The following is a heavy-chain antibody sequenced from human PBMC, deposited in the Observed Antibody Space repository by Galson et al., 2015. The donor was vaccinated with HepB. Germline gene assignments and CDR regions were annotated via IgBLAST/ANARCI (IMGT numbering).Heavy chain of an antibody. J-gene: IGHJ3*01. D-gene: IGHD3-16*01. Sequence: CAISGDSVSSDRAAWTWLRQSPSRGLERLGRTYFRSKWSYDYAVSVRGRMTVNPDTSKNQFTLQVYSVTPEDTAVYYCARDQRLGELWLKSDAFDVWGQGTVVTVSS. V-gene: IGHV6-1*01. CDR2: TYFRSKWSY. CDR3: ARDQRLGELWLKSDAFDV. CDR1: GDSVSSDRAA.